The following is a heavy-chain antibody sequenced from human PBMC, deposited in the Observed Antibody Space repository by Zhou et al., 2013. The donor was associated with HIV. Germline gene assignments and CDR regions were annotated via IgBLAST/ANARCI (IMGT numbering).Heavy chain of an antibody. V-gene: IGHV1-69*05. CDR3: ARFRWLQFEYYFDY. J-gene: IGHJ4*02. CDR2: IIPIFGTA. CDR1: GGTFSSYA. D-gene: IGHD5-12*01. Sequence: QVQLVQSGAEVKKPGSSVKVSCKASGGTFSSYAISWVRQAPGQGLEWMGGIIPIFGTANYAQKFQGRVTITTDESTSTAYMELSSLRSEDTAVYYCARFRWLQFEYYFDYWGQGTLVTVSS.